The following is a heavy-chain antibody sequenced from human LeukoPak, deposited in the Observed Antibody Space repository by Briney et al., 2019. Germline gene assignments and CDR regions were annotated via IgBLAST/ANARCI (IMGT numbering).Heavy chain of an antibody. CDR3: ARDLAYSGYDYYFDY. J-gene: IGHJ4*02. CDR1: GYTFTGYY. V-gene: IGHV1-2*02. Sequence: GASVKVSCKASGYTFTGYYMHWVRQAPGQGLEWMGWINPNSGGTNYAQKFQGRVTMTRDTSISTAYMELSRLRSDDTAVYYCARDLAYSGYDYYFDYWGQGTLVTVSS. CDR2: INPNSGGT. D-gene: IGHD5-12*01.